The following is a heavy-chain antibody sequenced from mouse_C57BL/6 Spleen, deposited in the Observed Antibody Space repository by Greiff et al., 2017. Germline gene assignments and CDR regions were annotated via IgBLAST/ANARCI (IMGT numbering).Heavy chain of an antibody. J-gene: IGHJ4*01. V-gene: IGHV5-9-1*02. CDR1: GFTFSSYA. CDR3: TRDLDYYGSSYDTVDAMDY. CDR2: ISSGGDYI. Sequence: EVKLMESGEGLVKPGGSLKLSCAASGFTFSSYAMSWVRQTPEQRLEWVAYISSGGDYIYYADTVKGRFTLSRDNARNTLYLQMSSRKSEDTAMYYCTRDLDYYGSSYDTVDAMDYWGQGTSVTVSS. D-gene: IGHD1-1*01.